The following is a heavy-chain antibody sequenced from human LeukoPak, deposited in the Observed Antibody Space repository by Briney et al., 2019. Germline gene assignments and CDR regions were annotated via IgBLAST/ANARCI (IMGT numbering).Heavy chain of an antibody. J-gene: IGHJ4*02. CDR1: GGSISSYY. V-gene: IGHV4-4*07. D-gene: IGHD5-18*01. CDR2: IYTSGST. CDR3: AREIGTGYSYGLDY. Sequence: TSETLSLTRTVSGGSISSYYWSWIRQPAGKGLEWIGRIYTSGSTNYNPSLKSRVTTSVDTSKNQFSLKLSSVTAADTAVYYCAREIGTGYSYGLDYWGQGTLVTVSS.